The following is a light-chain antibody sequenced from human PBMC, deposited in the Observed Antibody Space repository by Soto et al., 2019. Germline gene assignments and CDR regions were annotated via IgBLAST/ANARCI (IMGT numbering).Light chain of an antibody. CDR2: YDR. CDR3: QVYDSSSDHFV. Sequence: SYELTQPPSVSLAPGETASIACGGDNNGRKSVHWYQQKPGQAPVVVMYYDRDRPSGIPERFSGSNSGNTATLTISWVEAGDEADYYCQVYDSSSDHFVFGTGTKLTVL. J-gene: IGLJ1*01. CDR1: NNGRKS. V-gene: IGLV3-21*04.